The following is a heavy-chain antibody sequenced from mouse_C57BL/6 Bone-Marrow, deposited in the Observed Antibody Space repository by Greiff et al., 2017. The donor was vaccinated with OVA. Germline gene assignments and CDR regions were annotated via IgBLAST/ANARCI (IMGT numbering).Heavy chain of an antibody. CDR3: AREVDGSSDAWYGEV. CDR2: IYPGDGDT. J-gene: IGHJ1*03. V-gene: IGHV1-82*01. D-gene: IGHD1-1*01. Sequence: VKLQESGPELVKPGASVKISCKASGYAFSSSWMNWVKQRPGKGLEWIGRIYPGDGDTNYNGQFTGKATLTAEKSSSTDYMKRSSLTAEDSAVYVCAREVDGSSDAWYGEVWGTGTTGTVSS. CDR1: GYAFSSSW.